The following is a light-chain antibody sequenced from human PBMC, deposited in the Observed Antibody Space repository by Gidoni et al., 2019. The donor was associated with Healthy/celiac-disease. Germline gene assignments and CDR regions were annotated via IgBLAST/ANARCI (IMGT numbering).Light chain of an antibody. CDR1: QSISSW. CDR2: KAS. CDR3: QQYNSYSQT. J-gene: IGKJ1*01. Sequence: DIQMTQSPSTLSASVGDRVTITCRASQSISSWLAWYHQKPGKAPKLLIYKASSVESGVPLRFSGSGSGTEFTLTISSLQPDDFATYYCQQYNSYSQTFGQGTKVEIK. V-gene: IGKV1-5*03.